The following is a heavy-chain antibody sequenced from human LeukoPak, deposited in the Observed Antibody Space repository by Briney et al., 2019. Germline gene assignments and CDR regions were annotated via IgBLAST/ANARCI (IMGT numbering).Heavy chain of an antibody. D-gene: IGHD3-10*01. CDR2: IYHSGST. J-gene: IGHJ4*02. CDR3: ARARITMVRGPGGYFDY. CDR1: GYSISSGYY. V-gene: IGHV4-38-2*02. Sequence: SETLSLTCTVSGYSISSGYYWGWIRQPPGKGLEWIGSIYHSGSTYYNPSLKSRVTISVDTSKNQFSLKLSSVTAADTAVYYCARARITMVRGPGGYFDYWGQGTLVTVSS.